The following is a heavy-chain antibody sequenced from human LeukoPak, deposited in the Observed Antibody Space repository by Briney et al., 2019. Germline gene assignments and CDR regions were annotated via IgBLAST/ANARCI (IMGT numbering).Heavy chain of an antibody. V-gene: IGHV3-66*01. CDR3: AKDNVGATTYFDY. CDR2: IYSGGST. CDR1: GFTVSSNY. D-gene: IGHD1-26*01. Sequence: PGGSLRLSCAASGFTVSSNYMSWVRQAPGKGLDWVSVIYSGGSTYYADSVKGRFTISRDNSKNTLYLQMNSLRAEDTAVYYCAKDNVGATTYFDYWGQGTLVTVSS. J-gene: IGHJ4*02.